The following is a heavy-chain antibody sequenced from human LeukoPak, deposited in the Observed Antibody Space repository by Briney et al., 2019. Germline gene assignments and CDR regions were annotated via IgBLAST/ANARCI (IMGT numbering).Heavy chain of an antibody. D-gene: IGHD1-1*01. CDR3: ARGPAGYN. V-gene: IGHV3-53*01. CDR1: GFTVSSNH. J-gene: IGHJ4*02. CDR2: IYSGGST. Sequence: GGSLRLSCAASGFTVSSNHMSWVRQAPGKGLEWVSAIYSGGSTDYADSVKGRFTISRDNLKNTLYLQVNSLRAEDTAVYYCARGPAGYNWGQGTLVTFSS.